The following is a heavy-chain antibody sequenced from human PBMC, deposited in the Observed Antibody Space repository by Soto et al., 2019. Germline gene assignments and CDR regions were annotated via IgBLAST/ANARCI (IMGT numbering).Heavy chain of an antibody. CDR1: GFTFRSYG. CDR3: AKDGPPGLLWFGEPPGGY. V-gene: IGHV3-30*18. Sequence: PGGSLRLSCAASGFTFRSYGMHWVRQAPGKWLEWVAVISYDGSNKYYADSVKGRFTISRDNSKNTLYLQMNSLRAEDTAVYYCAKDGPPGLLWFGEPPGGYWGQGXLVTV. D-gene: IGHD3-10*01. CDR2: ISYDGSNK. J-gene: IGHJ4*02.